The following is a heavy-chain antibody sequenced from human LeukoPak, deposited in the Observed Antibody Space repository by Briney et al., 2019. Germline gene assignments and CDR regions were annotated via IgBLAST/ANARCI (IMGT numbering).Heavy chain of an antibody. Sequence: SETLSLTCTVSGGSISSYYWSWIRQPAGKGLEWIGRIYTSGSTNYNPSLKSRVTISVDSSKNQFSLKLSSVSAADTAVYYCARTTEGGYTYDYFYYYYMDVWGKGTTVTISS. J-gene: IGHJ6*03. CDR3: ARTTEGGYTYDYFYYYYMDV. CDR2: IYTSGST. D-gene: IGHD5-18*01. V-gene: IGHV4-4*07. CDR1: GGSISSYY.